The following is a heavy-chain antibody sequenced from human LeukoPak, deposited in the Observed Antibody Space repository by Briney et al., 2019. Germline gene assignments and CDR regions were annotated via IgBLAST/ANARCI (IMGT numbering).Heavy chain of an antibody. Sequence: GGSLRLSCAASGFTFSDYYMSWIRQAPGKGLEWVSYISSSGSSTYYADSVKGRFTISRDNSKNTLYLQMNSLRAEDTAVYYCARESPPQYSYDSSSYLGPMDAFDIWGQGTMVTVSS. CDR2: ISSSGSST. V-gene: IGHV3-11*04. CDR1: GFTFSDYY. D-gene: IGHD3-22*01. CDR3: ARESPPQYSYDSSSYLGPMDAFDI. J-gene: IGHJ3*02.